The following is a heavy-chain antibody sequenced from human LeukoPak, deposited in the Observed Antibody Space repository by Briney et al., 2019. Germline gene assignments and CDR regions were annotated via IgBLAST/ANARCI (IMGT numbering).Heavy chain of an antibody. V-gene: IGHV3-21*01. J-gene: IGHJ3*02. Sequence: GGSLRLSCAASGLTFSSYSMNWVRQAPGKGLEWVSSISSSSSYIYYADSVKGRFTISRDNAKNSLYLQMNSLRAEDTAVYYCARSRYYGSKNDAFDIWGQGTMVTVSS. CDR3: ARSRYYGSKNDAFDI. CDR2: ISSSSSYI. D-gene: IGHD3-10*01. CDR1: GLTFSSYS.